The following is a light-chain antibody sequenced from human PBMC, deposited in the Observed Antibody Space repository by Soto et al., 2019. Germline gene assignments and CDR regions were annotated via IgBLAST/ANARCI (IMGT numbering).Light chain of an antibody. CDR1: QSVSSSY. Sequence: EIVLTQSPGTLSLSPGERATLSCRASQSVSSSYLAWYQQKPGQAPRLLIYGASSRATGIPDRFSGSGSGTDFTLTISRLEPEDLAVYYWQQYGSSVTFGQGTKVEIK. J-gene: IGKJ1*01. CDR3: QQYGSSVT. V-gene: IGKV3-20*01. CDR2: GAS.